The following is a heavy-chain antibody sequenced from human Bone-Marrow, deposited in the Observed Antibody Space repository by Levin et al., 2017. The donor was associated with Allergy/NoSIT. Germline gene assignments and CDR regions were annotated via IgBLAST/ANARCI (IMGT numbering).Heavy chain of an antibody. CDR3: STGSLGVTTGAEDH. V-gene: IGHV3-15*01. Sequence: GGSLRLSCEASGFTFSNAWMSWVRQAPGKGLEWVGRIKSKFDGGTADYAAPVKGRFTISRDDSKNTLYLQLNSLKTEDTAVYYCSTGSLGVTTGAEDHWGQGTLVTVSS. D-gene: IGHD4-17*01. CDR2: IKSKFDGGTA. J-gene: IGHJ4*02. CDR1: GFTFSNAW.